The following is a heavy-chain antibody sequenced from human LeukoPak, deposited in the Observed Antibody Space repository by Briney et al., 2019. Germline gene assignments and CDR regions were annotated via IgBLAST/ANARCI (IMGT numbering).Heavy chain of an antibody. Sequence: GGSLRLSCAASGFTFDTYAMHWVRQGPGKGLEWVSGISWNSATITYADSVQGRFTISRDNAKNLLYLQINSLRGEDTALYYCASDGREFRTDEPWVDHWGQGTLVSVSS. D-gene: IGHD1-1*01. CDR1: GFTFDTYA. V-gene: IGHV3-9*01. CDR2: ISWNSATI. CDR3: ASDGREFRTDEPWVDH. J-gene: IGHJ4*02.